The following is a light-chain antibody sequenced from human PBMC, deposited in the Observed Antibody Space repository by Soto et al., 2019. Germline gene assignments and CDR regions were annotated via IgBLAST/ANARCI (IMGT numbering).Light chain of an antibody. CDR1: QGGSSD. V-gene: IGKV3-15*01. J-gene: IGKJ1*01. CDR2: GAS. CDR3: QQYNSWPRA. Sequence: MVLTLSPDTMSPSPGARATLSCSGRQGGSSDLAWYHQKPGQAPRLLIYGASTRATGIPARFSGSGSGTEFTLTISSLESEDFAVYYCQQYNSWPRAFGQGTKVDIK.